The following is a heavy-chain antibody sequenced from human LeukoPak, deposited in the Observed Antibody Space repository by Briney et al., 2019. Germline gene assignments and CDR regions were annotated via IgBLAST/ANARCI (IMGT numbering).Heavy chain of an antibody. D-gene: IGHD5-12*01. V-gene: IGHV1-3*01. CDR1: GYTFTTYT. CDR2: INADDGNT. CDR3: ARERGGYDYRFDY. J-gene: IGHJ4*02. Sequence: ASVKVSCKTSGYTFTTYTIHWVRQAPGQRLEWMGLINADDGNTRYSQRFQGRVTITRDTSANTAYMELSSLRFEDTAVYYCARERGGYDYRFDYWGQGTLVTVSS.